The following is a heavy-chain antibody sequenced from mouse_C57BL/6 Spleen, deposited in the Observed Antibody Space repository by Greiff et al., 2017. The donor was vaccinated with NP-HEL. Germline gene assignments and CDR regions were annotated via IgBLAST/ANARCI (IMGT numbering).Heavy chain of an antibody. V-gene: IGHV1-81*01. Sequence: VMLVESGAELARPGASVKLSCKASGCTFTSYGITWVKQRTGQGLEWIGEIYPRSGNTYCNEKFKGKATLTADKSSSTAYMELRSLTSEDSAVYFCARKNDYGSGAAWFAYWGQGTLVTVSA. J-gene: IGHJ3*01. CDR2: IYPRSGNT. CDR1: GCTFTSYG. CDR3: ARKNDYGSGAAWFAY. D-gene: IGHD1-1*01.